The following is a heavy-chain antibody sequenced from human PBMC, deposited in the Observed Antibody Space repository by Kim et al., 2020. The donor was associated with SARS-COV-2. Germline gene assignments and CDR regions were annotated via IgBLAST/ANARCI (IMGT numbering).Heavy chain of an antibody. Sequence: GGSLRLSCVASGFTFDIYAMSWVRQAPGKGLEWVSVMSGGGVNKFYADSVRGRFTISRDNSKNKLYLQMNSLRDEDTALYYCAKMLVVDDYNYFYYYAKDVWGQGTAVTVSS. CDR3: AKMLVVDDYNYFYYYAKDV. CDR2: MSGGGVNK. D-gene: IGHD4-4*01. V-gene: IGHV3-23*01. CDR1: GFTFDIYA. J-gene: IGHJ6*02.